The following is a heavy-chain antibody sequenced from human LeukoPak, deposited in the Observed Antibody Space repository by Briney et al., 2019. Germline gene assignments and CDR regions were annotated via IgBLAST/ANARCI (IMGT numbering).Heavy chain of an antibody. D-gene: IGHD4-17*01. CDR3: ARDTSHGDYNFGY. Sequence: PGGSLRLSCAASGFIFSSYSMNWVRQAPGKGLEWVSSISSSSSYIYYADSVKGRFTISRDNAKNSLYLQMNSLRAEDTAVYYCARDTSHGDYNFGYWGQGALDTVSS. CDR1: GFIFSSYS. CDR2: ISSSSSYI. J-gene: IGHJ4*02. V-gene: IGHV3-21*01.